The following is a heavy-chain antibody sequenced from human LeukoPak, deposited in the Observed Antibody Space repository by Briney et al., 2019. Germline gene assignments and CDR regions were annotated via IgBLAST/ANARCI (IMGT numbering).Heavy chain of an antibody. CDR2: ISSSSSYI. J-gene: IGHJ4*02. D-gene: IGHD2-15*01. CDR3: ARAALGYCSGGSCG. Sequence: PGGSLRLSCAASGFTFSSYSMNWVRQAPGKGLEWVSSISSSSSYIYYADSVKGRFTISRDNAKNSLYLQMNSLRAEDTAVYYCARAALGYCSGGSCGWGQGTLVTVSS. V-gene: IGHV3-21*01. CDR1: GFTFSSYS.